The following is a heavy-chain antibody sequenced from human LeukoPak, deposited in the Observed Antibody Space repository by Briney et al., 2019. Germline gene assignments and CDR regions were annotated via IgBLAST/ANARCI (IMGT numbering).Heavy chain of an antibody. CDR2: IYHSGST. D-gene: IGHD3-22*01. V-gene: IGHV4-38-2*02. CDR1: GYSISSGYY. Sequence: PSETLSLTCTVSGYSISSGYYWGWIRQPPGKGLEWIGCIYHSGSTYYSPSLKSRVTISLDTSRNQFSLKLSSVTAADTAVYYCAKSNGYGLIDVWGQGTMVTVSS. CDR3: AKSNGYGLIDV. J-gene: IGHJ3*01.